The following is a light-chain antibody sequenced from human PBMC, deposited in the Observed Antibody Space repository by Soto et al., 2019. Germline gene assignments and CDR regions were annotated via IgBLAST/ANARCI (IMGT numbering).Light chain of an antibody. CDR3: QQYYDAPQT. Sequence: DIVMTQSPDSLAVSLGERATINCKSSQSILYSSNNKNYLAWYQQKPGQPPKLLIYWASTRESGVPDRFSGSGSGTDFTLTISSLQAGDVAAYYCQQYYDAPQTCGQGTKVEIK. V-gene: IGKV4-1*01. CDR2: WAS. J-gene: IGKJ1*01. CDR1: QSILYSSNNKNY.